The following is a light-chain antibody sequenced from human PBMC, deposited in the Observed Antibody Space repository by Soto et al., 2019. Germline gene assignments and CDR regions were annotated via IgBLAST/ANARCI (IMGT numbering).Light chain of an antibody. J-gene: IGKJ1*01. CDR1: QNVRGSH. V-gene: IGKV3-15*01. CDR2: GAS. CDR3: QQYSDWPPWR. Sequence: DIVITPSPATLSVSPGEIVTLSCMAIQNVRGSHVAWYQQKPGEAPMLLVFGASISATCIPARFSGGGSETEFTLTISSLQSEDVAVYYCQQYSDWPPWRFGQGTKVDIK.